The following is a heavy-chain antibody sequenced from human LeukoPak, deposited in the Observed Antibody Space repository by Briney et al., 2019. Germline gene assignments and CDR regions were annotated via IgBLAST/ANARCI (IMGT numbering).Heavy chain of an antibody. Sequence: PSETLSLTCTVSGGSISSGGYYWSWIRQHPGTGLEWIGYIYYSGSTYYNPSLKSRVTISVDTSKNQFSLKLSSVTAADAAVYCGARDRAARPHFDYWGRGTVVTVSS. J-gene: IGHJ4*02. CDR1: GGSISSGGYY. CDR2: IYYSGST. D-gene: IGHD6-6*01. V-gene: IGHV4-31*03. CDR3: ARDRAARPHFDY.